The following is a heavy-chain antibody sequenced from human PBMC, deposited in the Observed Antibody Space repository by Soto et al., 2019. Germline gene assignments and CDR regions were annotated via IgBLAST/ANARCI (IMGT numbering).Heavy chain of an antibody. Sequence: SETLSLTCTVSGDSVNSGSYYWSWIRQPPGKGLEWIGYIFYSGSTEYTPSLKSRVTISLDTSKNQFSLKLSSVTAADTAVYYCASSSLYGMDVWGQGTTVTVSS. J-gene: IGHJ6*02. CDR3: ASSSLYGMDV. CDR1: GDSVNSGSYY. CDR2: IFYSGST. V-gene: IGHV4-61*01.